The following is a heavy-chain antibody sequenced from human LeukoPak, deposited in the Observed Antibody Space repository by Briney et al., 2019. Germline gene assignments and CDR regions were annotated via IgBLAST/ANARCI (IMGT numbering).Heavy chain of an antibody. J-gene: IGHJ4*02. D-gene: IGHD4-23*01. CDR2: IKQDGREK. V-gene: IGHV3-7*01. Sequence: GGSLRLSCAASGFTFSNHWMIWGRQAPEKGLEWVANIKQDGREKYYVDSVKGRFTISRDNAKNSVYLQMNSLRVEDTAVYYCARGLRWVDYWGQGTLVTVSS. CDR3: ARGLRWVDY. CDR1: GFTFSNHW.